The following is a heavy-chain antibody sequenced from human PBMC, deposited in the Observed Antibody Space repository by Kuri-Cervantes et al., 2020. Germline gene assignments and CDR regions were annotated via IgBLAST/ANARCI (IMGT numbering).Heavy chain of an antibody. CDR3: ARDRTVVVPTAMTDEVWFDP. Sequence: ASVKVSCKASGYTFTGYYMHWVRQAPGQGLEWMGWINPNSGGTNYAQKFQGRVTMTRDTSISTAYMELSRLRSDDTAVYYCARDRTVVVPTAMTDEVWFDPWGQGTLVTVSS. CDR1: GYTFTGYY. J-gene: IGHJ5*02. D-gene: IGHD2-2*01. V-gene: IGHV1-2*02. CDR2: INPNSGGT.